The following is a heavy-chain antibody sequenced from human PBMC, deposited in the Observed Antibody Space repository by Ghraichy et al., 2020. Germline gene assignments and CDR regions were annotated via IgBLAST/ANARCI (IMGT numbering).Heavy chain of an antibody. V-gene: IGHV4-59*01. D-gene: IGHD2-15*01. Sequence: SETLSLTCTVSGGSISSYYWSWIRQPPGKGLEWIGYIYYSGSTNYNPSLKSRVTISVDTSKNQFSLKLSSVTAADTAVYYCARDGYCSGGSCPFDYWGQGTLVTVSS. CDR1: GGSISSYY. CDR3: ARDGYCSGGSCPFDY. J-gene: IGHJ4*02. CDR2: IYYSGST.